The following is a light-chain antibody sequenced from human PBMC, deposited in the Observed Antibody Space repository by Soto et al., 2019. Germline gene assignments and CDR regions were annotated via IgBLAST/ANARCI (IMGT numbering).Light chain of an antibody. CDR1: RSVGSN. CDR2: DAS. V-gene: IGKV3-15*01. CDR3: QQYNTWPPYT. J-gene: IGKJ2*01. Sequence: EIVMTQSPATLSVSPGERVTLSCRASRSVGSNLAWYQQKPGQAPRLLIYDASTRATGLPARFSGSWSGTDFTLTISNLQSEDFAVYYGQQYNTWPPYTFGPGTKVDIK.